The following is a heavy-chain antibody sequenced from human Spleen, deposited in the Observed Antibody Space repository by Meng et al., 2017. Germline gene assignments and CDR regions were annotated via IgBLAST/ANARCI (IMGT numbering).Heavy chain of an antibody. D-gene: IGHD2-15*01. CDR2: ISYNGGT. J-gene: IGHJ6*02. CDR1: GGSISRSGSY. CDR3: VKEWSQRYCSGGTCYLVYYYYGLDV. V-gene: IGHV4-39*07. Sequence: GSLRLSCTVSGGSISRSGSYWGWIRQPPGKGLEWMGSISYNGGTFYNPSLESRVTISVDTSKNQLSLKLDSVTAADTAVYYCVKEWSQRYCSGGTCYLVYYYYGLDVWGQGTTVTVSS.